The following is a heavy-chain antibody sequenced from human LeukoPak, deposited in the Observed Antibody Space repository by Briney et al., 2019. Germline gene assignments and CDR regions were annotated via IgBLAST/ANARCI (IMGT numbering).Heavy chain of an antibody. Sequence: GGSLILSCAASGFTFNTHAIHWVRQTPGKGLQWVAVISYDGTNKYYADSVKGRFTISRDNSKNTMYLQMNSLSAEDTAVYYCAKDPGYYDSTAYIFEYWGQGTLVTVSS. CDR3: AKDPGYYDSTAYIFEY. CDR2: ISYDGTNK. V-gene: IGHV3-30*18. J-gene: IGHJ4*02. CDR1: GFTFNTHA. D-gene: IGHD3-22*01.